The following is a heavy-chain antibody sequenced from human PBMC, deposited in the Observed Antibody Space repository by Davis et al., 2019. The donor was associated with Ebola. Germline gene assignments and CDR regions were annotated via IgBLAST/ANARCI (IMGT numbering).Heavy chain of an antibody. Sequence: PGGSLRLSCAASGFTFSSYGMHWVRQAPGKGLEWVAVISYDGSNKYYADSVKGRFTISRDNSKNTLYLQMNSLRAEDTAVYYCAKDPAAGPHWGWGQGTLVTVSS. CDR1: GFTFSSYG. CDR3: AKDPAAGPHWG. CDR2: ISYDGSNK. J-gene: IGHJ4*02. D-gene: IGHD6-25*01. V-gene: IGHV3-30*18.